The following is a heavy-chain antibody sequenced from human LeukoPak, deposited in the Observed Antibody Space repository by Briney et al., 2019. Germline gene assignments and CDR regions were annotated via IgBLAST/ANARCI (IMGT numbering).Heavy chain of an antibody. CDR3: ARDPTYYYDSSGYYCDY. CDR1: GGSISSYY. Sequence: SETLSLTCTVSGGSISSYYWSWIRQPPGKGLEWIGYIYYSGSTNYNPSLKSRVTISVDTSKNQFSLKLSSVTAADTAVYYCARDPTYYYDSSGYYCDYWGQGTLVTVSS. CDR2: IYYSGST. D-gene: IGHD3-22*01. V-gene: IGHV4-59*12. J-gene: IGHJ4*02.